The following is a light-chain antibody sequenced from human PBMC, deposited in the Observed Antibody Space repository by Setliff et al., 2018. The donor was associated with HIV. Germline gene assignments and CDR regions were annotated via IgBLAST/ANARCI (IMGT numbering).Light chain of an antibody. CDR3: QLWDSSSDHPV. Sequence: SYELTQPPSVSGAPGKTARITCGGNNIGSKSVHWYQQRPGQAPVLVIYYDSDRPSGIPERFSGSNSGNTATLTISRVEAGDEADYYCQLWDSSSDHPVFGGGT. J-gene: IGLJ2*01. CDR2: YDS. CDR1: NIGSKS. V-gene: IGLV3-21*04.